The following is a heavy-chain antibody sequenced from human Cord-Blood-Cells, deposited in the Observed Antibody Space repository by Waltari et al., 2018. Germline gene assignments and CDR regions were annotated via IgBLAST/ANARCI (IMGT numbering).Heavy chain of an antibody. CDR1: GYTRTELS. J-gene: IGHJ4*02. D-gene: IGHD3-16*01. CDR3: ATGEAGVGAPPYYFDY. CDR2: FDPEDGET. V-gene: IGHV1-24*01. Sequence: QVQLVQSGAEVKKPGASVKVSCKVSGYTRTELSMHWVRTAAGKGLEWMGGFDPEDGETIYAQKFQGRVTMTEDTSTDTAYMELSSLRSEDTAVYYCATGEAGVGAPPYYFDYWGQGTLVTVSS.